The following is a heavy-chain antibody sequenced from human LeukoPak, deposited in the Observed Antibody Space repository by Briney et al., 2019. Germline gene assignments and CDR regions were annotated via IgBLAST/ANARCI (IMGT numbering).Heavy chain of an antibody. CDR1: GFPFSSFE. V-gene: IGHV3-48*03. CDR2: ISSSGTTT. J-gene: IGHJ5*02. Sequence: TGGSLRLSCAASGFPFSSFEMYWVRQAPGKGLEWVSYISSSGTTTYYAHSVKGRFTISRDNAKNSLYLQMNSQRAEDTAVYYCTRLAVATPGVDPWGQGTLVIVSS. D-gene: IGHD5-12*01. CDR3: TRLAVATPGVDP.